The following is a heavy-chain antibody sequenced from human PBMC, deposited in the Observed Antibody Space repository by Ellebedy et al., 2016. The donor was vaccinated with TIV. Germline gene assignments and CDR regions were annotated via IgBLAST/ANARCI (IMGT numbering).Heavy chain of an antibody. Sequence: ASVKVSCKGSGYSFTSYWIGWVRQMPGKGLEWMGIIYPGDSDTRYSPSFQGQVTISADKSISTAYLQWSSLKASDTAMYYCARSPRGRSGYYYFDNWGQGTLVTVSS. V-gene: IGHV5-51*01. D-gene: IGHD3-22*01. J-gene: IGHJ4*02. CDR2: IYPGDSDT. CDR3: ARSPRGRSGYYYFDN. CDR1: GYSFTSYW.